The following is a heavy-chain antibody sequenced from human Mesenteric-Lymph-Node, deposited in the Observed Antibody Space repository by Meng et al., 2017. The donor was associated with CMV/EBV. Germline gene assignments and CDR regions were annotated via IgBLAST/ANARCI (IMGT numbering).Heavy chain of an antibody. CDR1: GYTFTGYY. V-gene: IGHV1-69*05. D-gene: IGHD2-2*02. J-gene: IGHJ3*02. CDR2: IIPILGTS. CDR3: ARAGIHRDIVVVPTAIHDSFDI. Sequence: SVKVSCKASGYTFTGYYMHWVRQAPGQGLEWMGGIIPILGTSKNAQKFQDRVTVTTDESTSTVYMELSGLSSEDTAVYYCARAGIHRDIVVVPTAIHDSFDIWGQGTLVTVSS.